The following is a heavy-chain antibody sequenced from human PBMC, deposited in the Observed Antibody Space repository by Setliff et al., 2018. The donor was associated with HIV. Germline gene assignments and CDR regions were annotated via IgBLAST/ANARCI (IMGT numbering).Heavy chain of an antibody. V-gene: IGHV3-48*04. CDR3: ARSPTTVTNYNYNNMDV. Sequence: GGSLRLSCETSGFTFGDLCMNWVRQAPGKGLEWISYISSKRTSIYYADSVKGRFTISRDNDRNSLYLQMNGLRAEDTAVYYCARSPTTVTNYNYNNMDVWGKGTTVTVSS. CDR1: GFTFGDLC. CDR2: ISSKRTSI. J-gene: IGHJ6*03. D-gene: IGHD4-17*01.